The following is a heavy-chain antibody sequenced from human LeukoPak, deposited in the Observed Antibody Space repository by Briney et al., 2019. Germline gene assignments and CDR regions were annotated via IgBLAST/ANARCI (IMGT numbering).Heavy chain of an antibody. D-gene: IGHD3-22*01. V-gene: IGHV4-61*01. CDR1: GGSVSSGSHY. CDR3: ARMVSGYYELDC. CDR2: IYYSGST. Sequence: SETLSLTCTVSGGSVSSGSHYWSWIRQPPGKGLEWIGYIYYSGSTNYNPSLESQVAISVDTPKNQFSLNLSSVTAADTAVYYCARMVSGYYELDCWGQGTLVTVSS. J-gene: IGHJ4*02.